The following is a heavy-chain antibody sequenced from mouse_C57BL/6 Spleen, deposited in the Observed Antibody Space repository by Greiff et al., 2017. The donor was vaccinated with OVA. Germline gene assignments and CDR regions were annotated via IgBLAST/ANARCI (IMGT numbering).Heavy chain of an antibody. CDR1: GFTFSDYG. CDR3: ARNYDYDEGYYAMDY. V-gene: IGHV5-17*01. Sequence: DVMLVESGGGLVKPGGSLKLSCAASGFTFSDYGMHWVRQAPEKGLEWVAYISSGSSTIYYADTVKGRFTISRDNAKNTLFLQMTSLRSEDTAMYYCARNYDYDEGYYAMDYWGQGTSVTVSS. D-gene: IGHD2-4*01. J-gene: IGHJ4*01. CDR2: ISSGSSTI.